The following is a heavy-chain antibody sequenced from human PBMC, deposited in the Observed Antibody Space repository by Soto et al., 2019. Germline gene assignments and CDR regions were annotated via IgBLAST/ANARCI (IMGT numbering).Heavy chain of an antibody. CDR2: TYYSGST. D-gene: IGHD1-26*01. J-gene: IGHJ4*02. V-gene: IGHV4-31*03. CDR1: GGSISSGGYY. CDR3: AREGGIVGATAADY. Sequence: QVQLQESGPGLVKPSQTLSLTCTVSGGSISSGGYYWSWIRQHPGKGLEWIGYTYYSGSTYYNPSLKRRVTISVDTSKNQFSLKLSSVTAADTAVYYCAREGGIVGATAADYWGQGTLVTVSS.